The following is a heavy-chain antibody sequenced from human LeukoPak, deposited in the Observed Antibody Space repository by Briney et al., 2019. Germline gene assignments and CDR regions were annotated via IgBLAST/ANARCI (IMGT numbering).Heavy chain of an antibody. CDR1: GFTVSSNY. V-gene: IGHV4-30-4*08. CDR2: IYYSGST. CDR3: AGAGDFDY. Sequence: LRLSCAASGFTVSSNYMSWVRQAPGKGLEWIGFIYYSGSTYYNPSLKSRVTISADMSKNQFSLKLTSVTAADTAVYYCAGAGDFDYWGRGTLVTVSS. J-gene: IGHJ4*02. D-gene: IGHD1-1*01.